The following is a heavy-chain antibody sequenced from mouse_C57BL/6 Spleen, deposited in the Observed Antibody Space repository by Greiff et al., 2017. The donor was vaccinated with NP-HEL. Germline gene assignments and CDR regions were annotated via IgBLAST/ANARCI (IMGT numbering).Heavy chain of an antibody. D-gene: IGHD3-2*02. J-gene: IGHJ3*01. CDR2: IYPGDGDT. CDR1: GYAFSSSW. V-gene: IGHV1-82*01. Sequence: VKLMESGPELVKPGASVKISCKASGYAFSSSWMNWVKQRPGKGLEWIGRIYPGDGDTNYNGKFKGKATLTADKSSSTAYMQLSSLTSEDSAVYFCARKGSSGYWFAYWGQGTLVTVSA. CDR3: ARKGSSGYWFAY.